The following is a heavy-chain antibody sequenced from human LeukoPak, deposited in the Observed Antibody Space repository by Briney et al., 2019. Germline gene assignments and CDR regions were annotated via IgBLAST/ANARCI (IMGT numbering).Heavy chain of an antibody. CDR3: AKAPLEYSSSYYFDY. J-gene: IGHJ4*02. CDR2: ISYDGSNK. V-gene: IGHV3-30*04. D-gene: IGHD6-6*01. Sequence: PGGSLRLSCAASGFTFSSYAMHWVRQAPGKGLEWVAVISYDGSNKYYADSVKGRFTISRDNSKNTLYLQMNSLRAEDTAVYYCAKAPLEYSSSYYFDYWGQGTLVTVSS. CDR1: GFTFSSYA.